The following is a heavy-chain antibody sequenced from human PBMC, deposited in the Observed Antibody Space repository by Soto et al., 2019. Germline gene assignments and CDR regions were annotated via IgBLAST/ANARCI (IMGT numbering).Heavy chain of an antibody. J-gene: IGHJ4*02. CDR1: GASITGSSY. Sequence: SETLSLTCTVSGASITGSSYWSWIRQPAGKGLEWIGRFSLSGTTNYNPSLRSRVTMSADVSKNQFSLRLTSVTAADTAVYYCAPGQPRFVTGSGTTDYWGQGTLVTVSS. CDR2: FSLSGTT. V-gene: IGHV4-4*07. D-gene: IGHD1-7*01. CDR3: APGQPRFVTGSGTTDY.